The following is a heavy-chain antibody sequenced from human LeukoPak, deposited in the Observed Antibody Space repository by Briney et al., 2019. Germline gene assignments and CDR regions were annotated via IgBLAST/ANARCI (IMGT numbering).Heavy chain of an antibody. CDR1: GFTFSSYW. CDR2: INSDGTTT. J-gene: IGHJ4*02. Sequence: QSGGSLRLSCAASGFTFSSYWMHWVRQGPGKELTWVSHINSDGTTTNYADSVKGRFTISRDNSKNTLYLQMNTLRVEDTALYYCAKDLDSTGRYESPEDYWGQGTLVTVSS. D-gene: IGHD2/OR15-2a*01. CDR3: AKDLDSTGRYESPEDY. V-gene: IGHV3-74*01.